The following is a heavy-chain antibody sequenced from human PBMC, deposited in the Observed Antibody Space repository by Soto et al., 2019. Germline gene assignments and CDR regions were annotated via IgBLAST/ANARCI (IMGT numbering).Heavy chain of an antibody. D-gene: IGHD6-19*01. CDR3: ARAGIEVAGTRHPFDY. CDR2: IYYSGST. Sequence: QVQLQESGPGLVKPSQTLSLTCTVSGGSISSGGYYWSWIRQHPGKGLEWIGYIYYSGSTYYNPSLKSRVTISVDTSKNQFSLKLSSVTAADTAVYYCARAGIEVAGTRHPFDYWGQGTLVTVSS. V-gene: IGHV4-31*03. CDR1: GGSISSGGYY. J-gene: IGHJ4*02.